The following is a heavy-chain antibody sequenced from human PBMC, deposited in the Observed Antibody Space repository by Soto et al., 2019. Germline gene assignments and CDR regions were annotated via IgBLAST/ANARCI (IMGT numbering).Heavy chain of an antibody. D-gene: IGHD6-19*01. CDR1: GFTFSSYA. J-gene: IGHJ4*02. CDR2: ISGSGGST. Sequence: GGSLRLSCAASGFTFSSYAMSWVRQAPGKGLEWVSAISGSGGSTYYADSVKGRFTISRDNSKNTLYLQMNSLRAEDTAVYYCATSPQWLVLYYFDYWGQGTLGTVS. CDR3: ATSPQWLVLYYFDY. V-gene: IGHV3-23*01.